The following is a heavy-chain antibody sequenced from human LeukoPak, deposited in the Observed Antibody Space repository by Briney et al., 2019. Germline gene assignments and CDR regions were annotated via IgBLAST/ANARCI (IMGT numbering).Heavy chain of an antibody. CDR3: ASRYDYGDYGLDY. CDR1: GFIFSSYS. Sequence: GGSLRFSCAASGFIFSSYSMNWVRQAPGKGLEWVSSISSSSSYIYYADSVKGRFTISRDNAKNSLYLQMNSLRAEDTAVYYCASRYDYGDYGLDYWGRGTLVTVSS. V-gene: IGHV3-21*01. CDR2: ISSSSSYI. J-gene: IGHJ4*02. D-gene: IGHD4-17*01.